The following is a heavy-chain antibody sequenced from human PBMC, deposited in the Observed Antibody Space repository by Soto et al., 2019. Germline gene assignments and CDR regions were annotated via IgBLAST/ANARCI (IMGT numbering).Heavy chain of an antibody. CDR1: GFTFNAAW. V-gene: IGHV3-15*01. CDR2: IKSKTDGGTT. D-gene: IGHD6-13*01. Sequence: GGSLRLSCAASGFTFNAAWMSWVRQAPGKGLEWVGRIKSKTDGGTTDFAAPVKGRFTIPRDDSKNTVYLQMNSLKIEDTAVYYCNPGLSAAGTNYWGQGTLVAVYS. J-gene: IGHJ4*02. CDR3: NPGLSAAGTNY.